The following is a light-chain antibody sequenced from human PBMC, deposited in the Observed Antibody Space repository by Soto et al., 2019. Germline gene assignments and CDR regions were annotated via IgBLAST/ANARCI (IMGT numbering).Light chain of an antibody. CDR3: QQYGTSPRT. Sequence: EIVLTQSPGTLSLSPGERATLSCRASQSVSSTYLAWYQQKPGQAPRLLIYGASSRATGIPDRFSGSGSGTHFTLTISRLEPEDFAVYFCQQYGTSPRTFGQGTRRES. CDR1: QSVSSTY. J-gene: IGKJ5*01. V-gene: IGKV3-20*01. CDR2: GAS.